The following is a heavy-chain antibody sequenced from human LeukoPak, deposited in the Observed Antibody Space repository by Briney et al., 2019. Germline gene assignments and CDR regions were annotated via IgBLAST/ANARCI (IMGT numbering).Heavy chain of an antibody. CDR1: GYTFTGYY. CDR3: SQYSGYCSSTSCYENFFDY. J-gene: IGHJ4*02. Sequence: ASVKVSCKASGYTFTGYYMHWVRQAPGQGLEWMGWINPNSGGTNYAQKFQGRVTMTRDTSISTAHMELSRLRSDDTAVYYCSQYSGYCSSTSCYENFFDYWGQGTLVTVSS. V-gene: IGHV1-2*02. D-gene: IGHD2-2*01. CDR2: INPNSGGT.